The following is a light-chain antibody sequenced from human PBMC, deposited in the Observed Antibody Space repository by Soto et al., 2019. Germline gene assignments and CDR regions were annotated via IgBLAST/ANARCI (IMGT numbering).Light chain of an antibody. CDR3: VQSLHPPLT. Sequence: DIVMTQSPLSLPVTPGEPASISCRSSQNLLHSNGYNYLDWYLQKPGQSPQLLIFLGSNRASGVPDRFSGSGSGTVFTQKISRVEAGDVGFNYGVQSLHPPLTFGGGPKVE. CDR1: QNLLHSNGYNY. V-gene: IGKV2-28*01. CDR2: LGS. J-gene: IGKJ4*01.